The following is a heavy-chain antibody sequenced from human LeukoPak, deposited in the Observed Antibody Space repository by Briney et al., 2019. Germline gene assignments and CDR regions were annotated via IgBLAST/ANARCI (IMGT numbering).Heavy chain of an antibody. CDR3: ARVEMWVLRGSDH. V-gene: IGHV3-13*01. CDR2: IGTAGDT. J-gene: IGHJ4*02. CDR1: GFTFSSYA. D-gene: IGHD3-10*02. Sequence: GGSLRLSCAASGFTFSSYAMSWVRQAPGKGLEWVSAIGTAGDTYYPGSVKGRFTISRDNAKNSLFLQLNSLRAEDTAVYYCARVEMWVLRGSDHWGQGVPVTVSS.